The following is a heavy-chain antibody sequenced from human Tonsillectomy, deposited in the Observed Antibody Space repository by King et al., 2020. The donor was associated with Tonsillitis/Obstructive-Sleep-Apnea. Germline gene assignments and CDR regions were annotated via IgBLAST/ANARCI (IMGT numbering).Heavy chain of an antibody. CDR2: ISSSSSYI. J-gene: IGHJ4*02. Sequence: VQLVESGGGLVKPGGSLRLSCAASGFTFSSYSMNWVRQAPGKGLEWVSSISSSSSYIYYADSGKGRFTISRDNAKNSLYLQLNSLRADDTALYYCARDLSATTRTTLDFDYWGQGTLVTVSS. CDR3: ARDLSATTRTTLDFDY. CDR1: GFTFSSYS. D-gene: IGHD4-11*01. V-gene: IGHV3-21*01.